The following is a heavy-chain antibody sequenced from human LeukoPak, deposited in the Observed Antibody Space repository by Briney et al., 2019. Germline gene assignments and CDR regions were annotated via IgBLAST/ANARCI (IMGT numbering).Heavy chain of an antibody. CDR2: IYYSGST. J-gene: IGHJ3*01. Sequence: SETLSLTCTVSGGSISSYYWSWIRQPPGKGLEWIGYIYYSGSTNYNPSLKSRVTISVDTSKNQFSLKLSSVTAADTAVYYCARADIRGHGIVDGWGQGTMVTVSS. CDR1: GGSISSYY. V-gene: IGHV4-59*12. CDR3: ARADIRGHGIVDG. D-gene: IGHD1-26*01.